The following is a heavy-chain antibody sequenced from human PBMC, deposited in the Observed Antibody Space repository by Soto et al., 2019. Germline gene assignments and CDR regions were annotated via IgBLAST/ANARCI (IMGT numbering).Heavy chain of an antibody. CDR3: ARDSNIWGSCIEY. Sequence: GGSLRLSCAASGFSFNSFGMHWVRQAPGKGLEWVAVIWYDGSNKYYADSVKGRFTISRDNSKNTLSLQMNSLRAEDTAVYYCARDSNIWGSCIEYWGQGTLVTVSS. J-gene: IGHJ4*02. CDR2: IWYDGSNK. CDR1: GFSFNSFG. D-gene: IGHD3-16*01. V-gene: IGHV3-33*01.